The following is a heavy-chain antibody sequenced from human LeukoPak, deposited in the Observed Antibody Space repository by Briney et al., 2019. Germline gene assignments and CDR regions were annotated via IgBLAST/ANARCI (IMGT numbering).Heavy chain of an antibody. Sequence: GGSLRLSCEASGFTFDEYAMHWVRQAPGKGLEWVAFIRYDGSNKYYADSVKGRFTISRDNAKNSLYLQMNSLRAEDTAVYYCARDSMTTVTTLHYWGQGTLVTVSS. V-gene: IGHV3-30*02. J-gene: IGHJ4*02. D-gene: IGHD4-17*01. CDR2: IRYDGSNK. CDR1: GFTFDEYA. CDR3: ARDSMTTVTTLHY.